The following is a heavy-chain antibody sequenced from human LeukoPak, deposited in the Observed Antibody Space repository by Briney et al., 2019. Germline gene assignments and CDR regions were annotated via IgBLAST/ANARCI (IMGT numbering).Heavy chain of an antibody. Sequence: SETLSLTCTVSGGSISSYYWSWIRQPAGKGLEWIGRIYTSGSTNYNPSLKSRVTISVDTSKNQFSLKLSSVTAADTAVYYCASFFRWRGAAAASDYWGQGTLVTVSS. CDR2: IYTSGST. CDR1: GGSISSYY. V-gene: IGHV4-4*07. D-gene: IGHD6-13*01. CDR3: ASFFRWRGAAAASDY. J-gene: IGHJ4*02.